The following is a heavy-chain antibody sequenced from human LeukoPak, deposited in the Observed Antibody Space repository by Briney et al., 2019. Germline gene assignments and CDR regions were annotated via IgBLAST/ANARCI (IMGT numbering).Heavy chain of an antibody. CDR2: INSDGSST. CDR1: GFTFSSYW. Sequence: GGSLRLSCAASGFTFSSYWMHWVRQAPGKGLVWVSRINSDGSSTSYADSVKGRSTISRDNAKNTLYLQMNSLRAEDTAVYYCARGYCSGGSCYRPFDYWGQGTLVTVSS. D-gene: IGHD2-15*01. CDR3: ARGYCSGGSCYRPFDY. V-gene: IGHV3-74*01. J-gene: IGHJ4*02.